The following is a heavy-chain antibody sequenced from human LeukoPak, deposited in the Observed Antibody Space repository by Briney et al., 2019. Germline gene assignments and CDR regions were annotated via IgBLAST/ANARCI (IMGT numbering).Heavy chain of an antibody. CDR3: VRVLTYYDFWSGLYYYYYYMDV. D-gene: IGHD3-3*01. Sequence: GGPLRLSCAASGFTFSSYWMSWVRQAPGKGLEWVANIKQDGSEKYYVDSVKGRFTISRDNAKNSLYLQMNSLRAEDTAVYYCVRVLTYYDFWSGLYYYYYYMDVWGKGTTVTVSS. V-gene: IGHV3-7*01. CDR1: GFTFSSYW. J-gene: IGHJ6*03. CDR2: IKQDGSEK.